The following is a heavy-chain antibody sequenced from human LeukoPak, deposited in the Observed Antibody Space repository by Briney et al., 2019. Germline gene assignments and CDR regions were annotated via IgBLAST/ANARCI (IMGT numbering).Heavy chain of an antibody. Sequence: GGSLRLSCAASGFTFTSYSMSWVRQAPRKGLEWVSGTSDRGDYTYYADSVKGRFTISRDNSKNTLYLQMSSLRAEDMAVYYFATDRGWRTSGYYLYYFEYWGQGTLVNFSS. CDR2: TSDRGDYT. CDR1: GFTFTSYS. J-gene: IGHJ4*02. V-gene: IGHV3-23*01. CDR3: ATDRGWRTSGYYLYYFEY. D-gene: IGHD3-3*01.